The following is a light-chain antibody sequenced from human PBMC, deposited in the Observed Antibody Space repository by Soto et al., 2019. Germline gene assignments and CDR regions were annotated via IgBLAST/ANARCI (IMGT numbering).Light chain of an antibody. CDR1: QGITNR. CDR3: LQDHDDSWT. J-gene: IGKJ1*01. Sequence: DIQMTQSPSSVSASVGDRVTITCRASQGITNRLAWYQQKPGKAPKLLIYEASSLQSGVPSRISGSGSGTEFTLTVSSLQPEDFATYYCLQDHDDSWTFGQGTKVDIK. V-gene: IGKV1-12*01. CDR2: EAS.